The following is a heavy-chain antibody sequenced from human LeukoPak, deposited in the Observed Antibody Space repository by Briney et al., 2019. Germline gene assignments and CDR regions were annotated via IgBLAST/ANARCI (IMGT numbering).Heavy chain of an antibody. D-gene: IGHD2-21*02. J-gene: IGHJ2*01. CDR1: GGSFSGYY. CDR2: INHSGST. CDR3: ARTGNCGGDCYSDYWYFDL. V-gene: IGHV4-34*01. Sequence: PSETLSLTCAVYGGSFSGYYWSWIRQPPGKGLEWIGEINHSGSTNYNPSLKSRVTISVDTSKNQFSLKLSSVTAADTAVYYCARTGNCGGDCYSDYWYFDLWGRGTLVTVSS.